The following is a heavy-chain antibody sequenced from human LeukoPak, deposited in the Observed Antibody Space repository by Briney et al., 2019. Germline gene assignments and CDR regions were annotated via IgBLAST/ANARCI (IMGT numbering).Heavy chain of an antibody. V-gene: IGHV1-69*04. CDR3: ASRAYGGVRGNSTYYYGMDV. CDR2: IIPIFGIA. J-gene: IGHJ6*04. D-gene: IGHD4-23*01. CDR1: GGTFSSYA. Sequence: GASVKVSCKASGGTFSSYAISWVRQAPGQGLEWMGRIIPIFGIANYAQKFQGRVMITADKSTSTAYMELSSLRSEDTAVYYCASRAYGGVRGNSTYYYGMDVWGKGTTVTVSS.